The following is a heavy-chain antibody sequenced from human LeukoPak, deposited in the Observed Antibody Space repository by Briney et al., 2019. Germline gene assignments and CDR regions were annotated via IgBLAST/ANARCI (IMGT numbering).Heavy chain of an antibody. V-gene: IGHV5-51*01. CDR1: GYSFTSYW. D-gene: IGHD5-24*01. CDR3: ARTVEMATINSAFDI. Sequence: GESLKISCKGSGYSFTSYWIGWVRQMPGKGLEWMGIIYPGDSDTRYSPSFQGQVTISADKSISTAYLQWSSLKASDTAMYYCARTVEMATINSAFDIWGQGTMVTVSS. CDR2: IYPGDSDT. J-gene: IGHJ3*02.